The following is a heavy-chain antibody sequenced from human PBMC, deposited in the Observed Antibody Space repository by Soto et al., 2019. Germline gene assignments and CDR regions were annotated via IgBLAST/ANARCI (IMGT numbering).Heavy chain of an antibody. D-gene: IGHD2-15*01. J-gene: IGHJ6*02. CDR3: AKTRGYCSGGSCYPDYYGMDV. CDR2: IYTSGST. CDR1: GGSISSYY. V-gene: IGHV4-4*07. Sequence: LSLTCTVSGGSISSYYWSWIRQPAGKGPEWIGRIYTSGSTNYNPSLKSRVTMSVDTSKNQFSLKLSSVTAADTAVYYCAKTRGYCSGGSCYPDYYGMDVWGQGTTVTVSS.